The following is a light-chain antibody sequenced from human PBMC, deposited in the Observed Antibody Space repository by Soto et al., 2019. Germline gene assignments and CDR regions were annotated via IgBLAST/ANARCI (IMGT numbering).Light chain of an antibody. CDR1: QSVRSK. J-gene: IGKJ1*01. Sequence: TQSPATLSVSPGERATLSCRASQSVRSKLAWSKQQPGQAPRLLIYGASSRATGLPDRLSGSGSGTEFPLTISRLEPEDFAVYYCQQYGTSRTFGQGTKVDI. V-gene: IGKV3-20*01. CDR2: GAS. CDR3: QQYGTSRT.